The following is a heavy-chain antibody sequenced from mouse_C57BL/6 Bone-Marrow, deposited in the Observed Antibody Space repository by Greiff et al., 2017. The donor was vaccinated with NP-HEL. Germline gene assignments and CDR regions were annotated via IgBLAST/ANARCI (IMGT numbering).Heavy chain of an antibody. Sequence: EVKLEESEGGLVQPGSSMKLSCTASGFTFSDYYMAWVRQVPEKGLEWVANINYDGSSTYYLDSLKSRFIISRDNAKNILYLQMSSLKSEDTATYYCARDPSYYYGSYWYFDVWGTGTTVTVSS. J-gene: IGHJ1*03. CDR3: ARDPSYYYGSYWYFDV. D-gene: IGHD1-1*01. CDR1: GFTFSDYY. CDR2: INYDGSST. V-gene: IGHV5-16*01.